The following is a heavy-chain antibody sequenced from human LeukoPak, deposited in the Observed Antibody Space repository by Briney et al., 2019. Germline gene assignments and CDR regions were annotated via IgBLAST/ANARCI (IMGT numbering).Heavy chain of an antibody. CDR3: ARDVGIVAGSYYYYYMDV. J-gene: IGHJ6*03. Sequence: GGSLRLSCAASGFTFLSYGMHWVRQAPGKGLEWVSGINWNGGSTGYADSVKGRFTISRDNAKNSLYLQMNSLRAEDTALYYCARDVGIVAGSYYYYYMDVWGKGTTVTVSS. CDR1: GFTFLSYG. CDR2: INWNGGST. D-gene: IGHD2-15*01. V-gene: IGHV3-20*04.